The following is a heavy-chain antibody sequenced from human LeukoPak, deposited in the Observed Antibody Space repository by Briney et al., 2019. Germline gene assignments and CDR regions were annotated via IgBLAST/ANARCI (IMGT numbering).Heavy chain of an antibody. J-gene: IGHJ4*02. CDR3: ARDRMWELHPYFDY. Sequence: GASVKVSCKASGYTFTSYGISWVRQAPGQGLEWMGWISAYNGNTNYAQKLQGRVTMTTDTSTSTAYMELRSLRSDDTAVYYCARDRMWELHPYFDYWGQGTLVTVSS. CDR2: ISAYNGNT. CDR1: GYTFTSYG. V-gene: IGHV1-18*01. D-gene: IGHD1-26*01.